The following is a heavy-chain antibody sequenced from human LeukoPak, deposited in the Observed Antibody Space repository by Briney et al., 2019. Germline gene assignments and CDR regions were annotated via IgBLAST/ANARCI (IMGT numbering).Heavy chain of an antibody. CDR3: AKNMVRGVIMSSSFDY. Sequence: GGSLRLSCAASGFTFSSYAMSWVRQAPGKGLEWVSAIIPSRATYYADSVKGRFTISRDNSKNTLSLQMNSLRAEDTAVYYCAKNMVRGVIMSSSFDYWGQGTLVTVSS. J-gene: IGHJ4*02. CDR1: GFTFSSYA. CDR2: IIPSRAT. D-gene: IGHD3-10*01. V-gene: IGHV3-23*01.